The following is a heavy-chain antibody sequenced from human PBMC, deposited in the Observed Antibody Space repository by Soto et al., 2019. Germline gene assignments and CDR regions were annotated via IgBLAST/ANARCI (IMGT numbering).Heavy chain of an antibody. CDR2: IYPGDSDT. D-gene: IGHD2-2*01. CDR1: GYSFTSYW. CDR3: ARTGVVVPAAMTYYYYYGMDV. Sequence: GESLKISCKGSGYSFTSYWIGWVRQMPGKGLEWMGIIYPGDSDTRYSPSFQSQVTISADKSISTAYLQWSSLKASDTAMYYCARTGVVVPAAMTYYYYYGMDVWGQGTTVTVSS. V-gene: IGHV5-51*01. J-gene: IGHJ6*02.